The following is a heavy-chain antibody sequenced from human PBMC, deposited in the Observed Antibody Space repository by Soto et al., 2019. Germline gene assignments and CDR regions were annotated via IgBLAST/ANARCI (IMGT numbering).Heavy chain of an antibody. CDR1: GFTFSDYY. J-gene: IGHJ4*02. D-gene: IGHD4-17*01. CDR3: ARYDDGDHPYFDY. V-gene: IGHV3-11*05. Sequence: QVQLVESGGGLVKPGGSLRLSCAASGFTFSDYYMSWIRQAPGKGLEWVSYISSSSSYTNYADSVKGRFTISRDNAKNSLYLQMNSLRAEDTAVYYCARYDDGDHPYFDYWGQGTLVTVSS. CDR2: ISSSSSYT.